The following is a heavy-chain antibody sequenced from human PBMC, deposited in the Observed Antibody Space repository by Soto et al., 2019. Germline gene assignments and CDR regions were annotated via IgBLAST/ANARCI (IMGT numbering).Heavy chain of an antibody. J-gene: IGHJ4*02. CDR1: GGSISSYY. D-gene: IGHD6-19*01. V-gene: IGHV4-59*01. CDR2: IYYSGST. Sequence: LSLTCTVSGGSISSYYWSWIRQPPGKGLEWIGYIYYSGSTNYNPSLKSRVTISVDTSKNQFSLKLSSVTAADTAVYYCARGDSSGWYNFDYWGQGTLVTVSS. CDR3: ARGDSSGWYNFDY.